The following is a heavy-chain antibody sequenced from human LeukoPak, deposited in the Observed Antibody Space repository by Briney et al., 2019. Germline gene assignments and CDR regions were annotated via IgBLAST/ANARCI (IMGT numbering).Heavy chain of an antibody. CDR1: GYTFTSYA. V-gene: IGHV1-3*03. D-gene: IGHD3-3*01. CDR3: ARGVTIFGVVLDY. CDR2: INAGNGNT. J-gene: IGHJ4*02. Sequence: ASVKVSCRASGYTFTSYAMHWVRQAPGQRLEWMGWINAGNGNTKYSQEFQGRVTITRDTSASTAYMELSSLRSEDMAVYYCARGVTIFGVVLDYWGQGTLVTVSS.